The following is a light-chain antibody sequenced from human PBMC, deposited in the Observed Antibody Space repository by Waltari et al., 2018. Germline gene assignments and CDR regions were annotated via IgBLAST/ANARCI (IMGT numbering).Light chain of an antibody. CDR2: DVT. CDR3: TSYTRKHTWV. Sequence: QSALTQPASVSGSPGQSITISCSGTSSDIGDYDYFSWYQQYPGIAPKLIIYDVTNRPSGVSNRFSGSKSGYTASLTISGLQAADEAHYYCTSYTRKHTWVFGGGTKVTVL. CDR1: SSDIGDYDY. J-gene: IGLJ3*02. V-gene: IGLV2-14*03.